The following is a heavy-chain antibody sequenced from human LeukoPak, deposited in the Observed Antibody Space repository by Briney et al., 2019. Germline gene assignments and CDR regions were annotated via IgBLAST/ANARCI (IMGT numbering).Heavy chain of an antibody. D-gene: IGHD7-27*01. Sequence: GGSLRLSCAASGFTLRSYGMHWVRQAPGKGLEWVAFIRYDGNNKYYADSVKGRFTISRDNSKNTLYLQMNSLRAEDTAVYYCARVDWGHYYFDYWGQGTLVTVSS. CDR3: ARVDWGHYYFDY. J-gene: IGHJ4*02. CDR2: IRYDGNNK. CDR1: GFTLRSYG. V-gene: IGHV3-30*02.